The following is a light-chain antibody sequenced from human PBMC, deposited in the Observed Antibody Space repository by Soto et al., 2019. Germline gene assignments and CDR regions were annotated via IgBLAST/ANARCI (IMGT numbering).Light chain of an antibody. CDR2: DAS. J-gene: IGKJ2*01. CDR3: QQSDNSPYT. Sequence: DIQMTQSPSSLSASVGDRVTITCRASQAINKNLNWYRHKLGKAPKLLIYDASDSQAGVPSRFSGSGSGADFTLISSGLQPEDCATYYCQQSDNSPYTFGQGTKLEIK. V-gene: IGKV1-39*01. CDR1: QAINKN.